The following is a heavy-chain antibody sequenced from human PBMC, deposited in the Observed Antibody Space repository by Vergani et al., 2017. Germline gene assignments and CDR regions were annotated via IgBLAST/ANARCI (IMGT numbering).Heavy chain of an antibody. CDR3: ASDRSPQYRIFDY. J-gene: IGHJ4*02. CDR2: IYTSGST. V-gene: IGHV4-4*07. Sequence: PLQESGPGLVKPSETLSLTCTVSGGSISSYYWSWIRQPAGKGLEWIGRIYTSGSTYYNPSLKSRITMSLDTSKNQFSLKLSSVTAADTAVYYCASDRSPQYRIFDYWGQGTLVTVSS. D-gene: IGHD2-2*02. CDR1: GGSISSYY.